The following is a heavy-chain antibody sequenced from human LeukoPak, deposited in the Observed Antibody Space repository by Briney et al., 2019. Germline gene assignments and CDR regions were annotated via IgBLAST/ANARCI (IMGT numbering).Heavy chain of an antibody. V-gene: IGHV4-31*03. CDR2: IYYSGST. Sequence: SQTLSLTCTVSGGSISSCGYYWSWIRQHPGKGLEWIGYIYYSGSTYYNPSLKSRVTISVDTSKNQFSLKLSSVTAADTAVYYCARDTISAAFDIWGQGTMATVSS. J-gene: IGHJ3*02. D-gene: IGHD3-3*01. CDR1: GGSISSCGYY. CDR3: ARDTISAAFDI.